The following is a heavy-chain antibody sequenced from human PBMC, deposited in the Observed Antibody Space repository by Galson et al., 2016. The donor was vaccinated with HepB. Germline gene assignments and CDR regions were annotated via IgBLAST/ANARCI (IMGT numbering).Heavy chain of an antibody. D-gene: IGHD4-11*01. CDR1: GGAFSKYA. J-gene: IGHJ4*02. Sequence: SVKVSCKASGGAFSKYAISWVRQAPGQGLEWMGGIIPIFGTTHYAQKFEGRVTITADESTSTAYMELRSLRSKDTAVYYCARGLDYSDFSGEQYFDSWGQGTLVTVSS. CDR3: ARGLDYSDFSGEQYFDS. CDR2: IIPIFGTT. V-gene: IGHV1-69*13.